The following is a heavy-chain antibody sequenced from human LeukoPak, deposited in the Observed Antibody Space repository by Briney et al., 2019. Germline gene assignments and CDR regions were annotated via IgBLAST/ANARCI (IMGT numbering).Heavy chain of an antibody. V-gene: IGHV4-31*03. D-gene: IGHD6-13*01. Sequence: PSQTLSLTCTVSGGSISSGGYYWSWIRQHPGKGLEWIGYIYYSGSTYYNPSLKSRVTISVDTSKNQFSLKLSPVTAADTAVYYCARVEYSSSFWFDPWGQGTLVTVSS. J-gene: IGHJ5*02. CDR2: IYYSGST. CDR1: GGSISSGGYY. CDR3: ARVEYSSSFWFDP.